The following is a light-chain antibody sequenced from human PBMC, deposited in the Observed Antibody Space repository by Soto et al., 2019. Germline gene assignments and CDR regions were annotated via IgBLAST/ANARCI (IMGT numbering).Light chain of an antibody. CDR1: QVIGGA. CDR3: QQFNTYPLT. V-gene: IGKV1-13*02. J-gene: IGKJ4*01. Sequence: AIQLTQSPSSLSASEGDRVTLTCRASQVIGGAVAWYQQKPGQAPKLLIYDASNLESGVPSRFSSSGSGTDFTLTISSLQPEDFATYYCQQFNTYPLTFGGGTKVEIK. CDR2: DAS.